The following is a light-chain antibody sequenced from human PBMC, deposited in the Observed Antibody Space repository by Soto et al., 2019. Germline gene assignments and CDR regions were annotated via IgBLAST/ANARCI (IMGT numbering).Light chain of an antibody. V-gene: IGKV1-5*01. Sequence: DIQMTHSPSTLSASVGDRVTIPSRAIQNIVRYLVWHQQKPGKSPKLLISDVSSLASGVPSRFSGSGSGTEFTLTISSVQPDDFATYYCQQYKSYKTFGQGTRVESK. CDR1: QNIVRY. CDR2: DVS. CDR3: QQYKSYKT. J-gene: IGKJ1*01.